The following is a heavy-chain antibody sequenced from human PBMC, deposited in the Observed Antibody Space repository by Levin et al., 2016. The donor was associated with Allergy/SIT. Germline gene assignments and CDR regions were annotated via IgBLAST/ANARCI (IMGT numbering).Heavy chain of an antibody. J-gene: IGHJ4*01. CDR2: VFRTGNG. D-gene: IGHD6-13*01. V-gene: IGHV4-39*01. CDR3: AGSWSVAFFQH. Sequence: SETLSLTCNVSGVSISSGDYHWGWIRQPPGKGLEWIGSVFRTGNGFYDPSLKSRVTISVDTSKNQFSLKLTSVTAADTATYYCAGSWSVAFFQHWGLGTLVTVSS. CDR1: GVSISSGDYH.